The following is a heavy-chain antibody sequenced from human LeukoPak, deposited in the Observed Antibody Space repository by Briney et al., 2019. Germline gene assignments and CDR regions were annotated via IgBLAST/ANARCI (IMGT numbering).Heavy chain of an antibody. D-gene: IGHD6-6*01. V-gene: IGHV4-39*07. CDR1: GGSISSSNYY. CDR3: ARSPRGQLVGNWFDP. Sequence: PSETLSLTCTVSGGSISSSNYYWDWIRQPPGKGLEWIGEINHSGSTNYNPSLKSRVTISVDTSKNQFSLKLSAVTAADTAVYYCARSPRGQLVGNWFDPWGQGTLVTVSS. CDR2: INHSGST. J-gene: IGHJ5*02.